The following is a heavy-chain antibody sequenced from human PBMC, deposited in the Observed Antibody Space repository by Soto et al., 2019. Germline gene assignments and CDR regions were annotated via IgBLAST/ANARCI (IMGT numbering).Heavy chain of an antibody. CDR1: GFTFSDHY. J-gene: IGHJ4*02. D-gene: IGHD3-10*01. V-gene: IGHV3-11*01. CDR2: ISSSGTTT. CDR3: ARDQRNYYGSGSYLDY. Sequence: PVGSLRLSCAASGFTFSDHYMSWIRQAPGKGLEWVSYISSSGTTTYYADSVKGRFTISRDNAKNSLYLQMNSLRAEDTAVYYCARDQRNYYGSGSYLDYWGQGILVTVSS.